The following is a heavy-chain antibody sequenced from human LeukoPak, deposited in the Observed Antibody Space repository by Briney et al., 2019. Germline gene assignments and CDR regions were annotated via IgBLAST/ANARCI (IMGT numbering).Heavy chain of an antibody. V-gene: IGHV3-74*01. J-gene: IGHJ4*02. CDR1: GFTFNDYW. Sequence: PGGSLRLSCAASGFTFNDYWMHWVRQVPGKGLVWVSRINTDGSDTIYADSVKGRFTISRDNAKNTLYLQMNSLRDEDTAVYYCARNSGPQDCWGQGTLVTVSS. CDR2: INTDGSDT. CDR3: ARNSGPQDC. D-gene: IGHD3-10*01.